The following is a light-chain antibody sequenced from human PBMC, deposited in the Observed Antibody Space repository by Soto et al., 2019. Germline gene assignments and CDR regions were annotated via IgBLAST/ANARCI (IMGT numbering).Light chain of an antibody. CDR3: QQYGSSPPLT. CDR2: DAS. V-gene: IGKV3-20*01. CDR1: QSVSSS. J-gene: IGKJ4*01. Sequence: EIVLTQSPATLSLSPGERATLSCRASQSVSSSLAWYQQKPGQAPRLLIYDASNRATGIPARFSGSGSGTDFTLTISRLEPEDFAVYYCQQYGSSPPLTFGGGTKVDIK.